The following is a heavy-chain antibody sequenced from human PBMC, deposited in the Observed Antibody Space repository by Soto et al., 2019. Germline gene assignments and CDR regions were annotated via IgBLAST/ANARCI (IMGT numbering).Heavy chain of an antibody. D-gene: IGHD1-26*01. V-gene: IGHV4-30-4*02. CDR3: AREGGGSYGAFDI. CDR1: GGSISSGDYY. J-gene: IGHJ3*02. CDR2: IYYSGST. Sequence: SETLSLTCTVSGGSISSGDYYWSWIRQPPGKGLEWIGYIYYSGSTSYNPSLKSRVTISVDTSKNQFSLKLTSVTAADTAVYYCAREGGGSYGAFDIWGQGTMVTVSS.